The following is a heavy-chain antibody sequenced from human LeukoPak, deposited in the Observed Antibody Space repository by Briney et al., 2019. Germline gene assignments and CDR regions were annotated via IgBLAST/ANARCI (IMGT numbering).Heavy chain of an antibody. CDR3: AKHVYYYDSSGYPLALYYMDV. D-gene: IGHD3-22*01. CDR1: GFTFSSYA. Sequence: PGGSLRLSCAASGFTFSSYAMSWVRQAPGKGLEWVSAISGSGGSTYYADSVKGRFTISRDNSKNTLYLQMNSLRAEDTAVYYCAKHVYYYDSSGYPLALYYMDVWGKGTTVTVSS. J-gene: IGHJ6*03. V-gene: IGHV3-23*01. CDR2: ISGSGGST.